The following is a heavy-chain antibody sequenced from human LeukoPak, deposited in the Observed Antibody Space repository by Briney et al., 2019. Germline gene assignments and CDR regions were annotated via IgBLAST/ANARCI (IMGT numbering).Heavy chain of an antibody. D-gene: IGHD3-10*01. CDR2: INHSGST. J-gene: IGHJ5*02. CDR1: GGSFSGYY. Sequence: SETLSLTCAVYGGSFSGYYWSWIRQPPGKGLEWIGEINHSGSTNYNPSLKSRVTISVDTSKSQFSLKLSSVTAADTAIYYCARGGYYGSGNDFRFDPWGQGTLVTVSS. CDR3: ARGGYYGSGNDFRFDP. V-gene: IGHV4-34*01.